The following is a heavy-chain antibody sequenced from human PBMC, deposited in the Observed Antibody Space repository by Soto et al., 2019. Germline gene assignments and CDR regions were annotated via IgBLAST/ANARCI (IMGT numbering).Heavy chain of an antibody. J-gene: IGHJ6*02. CDR2: IYYSGST. CDR3: ALKSYYYYYYGMDV. CDR1: GGSISSSSYY. Sequence: SETLSLTCIVSGGSISSSSYYWGWIRQPPGKGLEWIGSIYYSGSTYYNPSLKSRVTISVDTSKNQFSLKLSSVTAADTAVYYCALKSYYYYYYGMDVWGQGTTVTVSS. V-gene: IGHV4-39*01.